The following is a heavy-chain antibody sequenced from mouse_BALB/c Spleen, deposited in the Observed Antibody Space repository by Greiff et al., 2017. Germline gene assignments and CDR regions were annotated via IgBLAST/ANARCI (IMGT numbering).Heavy chain of an antibody. Sequence: VKVVESGPGLVQPSQSLSITCTVSGFSLTSYGVHWVRQSPGKGLEWLGVIWSGGSTDYNAAFISRLSISKDNSKSQVFFKMNSLQANDTAIYYCARKGMIYAMDYWGQGTSVTVSS. CDR1: GFSLTSYG. J-gene: IGHJ4*01. CDR3: ARKGMIYAMDY. D-gene: IGHD2-4*01. CDR2: IWSGGST. V-gene: IGHV2-2*02.